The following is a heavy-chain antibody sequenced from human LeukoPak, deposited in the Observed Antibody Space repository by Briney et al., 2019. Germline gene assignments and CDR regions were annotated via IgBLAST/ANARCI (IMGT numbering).Heavy chain of an antibody. CDR2: IYSGGST. CDR3: ARDFGIYGSGSYSAY. V-gene: IGHV3-53*01. Sequence: PGGSLRLSCAASGFTFSSYSMNWVRQAPGKGLEWVSVIYSGGSTYYADSVKGRFTISRDNSKNTLYLQMNSLRAEDTAVYYCARDFGIYGSGSYSAYWGQGTLVTVSS. D-gene: IGHD3-10*01. CDR1: GFTFSSYS. J-gene: IGHJ4*02.